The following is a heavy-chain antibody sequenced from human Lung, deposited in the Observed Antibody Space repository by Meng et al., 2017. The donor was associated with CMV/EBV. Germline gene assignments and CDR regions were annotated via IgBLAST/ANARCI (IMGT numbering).Heavy chain of an antibody. J-gene: IGHJ6*02. CDR2: IIPIFATT. CDR1: GGSFRSYA. Sequence: SVKVSCKASGGSFRSYAFSWVRQAPGQGLEWMGGIIPIFATTNFAQKFQGKVTITTDESTSTVYMELRSLRSEDTAVYYCARGQVQCSTINCHDYRFSGVDVWGQGTTVNVSS. D-gene: IGHD2/OR15-2a*01. V-gene: IGHV1-69*05. CDR3: ARGQVQCSTINCHDYRFSGVDV.